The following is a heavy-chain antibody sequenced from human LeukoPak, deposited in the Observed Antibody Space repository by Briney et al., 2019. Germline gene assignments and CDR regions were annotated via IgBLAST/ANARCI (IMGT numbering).Heavy chain of an antibody. CDR3: AKETTMVRGVIDY. CDR1: GFTFSSYA. CDR2: ITGSGGST. J-gene: IGHJ4*02. Sequence: PGGSLRLSCAASGFTFSSYAMSWVRQAPGKGLEWVSTITGSGGSTYYADSVKGRFTISRDNSKNTLYLQMNSLRAEDTAVYYCAKETTMVRGVIDYWGQGNLVTVSS. V-gene: IGHV3-23*01. D-gene: IGHD3-10*01.